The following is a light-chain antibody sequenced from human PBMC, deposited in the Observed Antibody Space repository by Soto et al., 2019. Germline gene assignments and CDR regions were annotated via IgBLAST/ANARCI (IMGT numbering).Light chain of an antibody. Sequence: EIVLTQSPGTLSLSPGERATLSCRASQSVSSSYLAWYQQKPGQAPRLLIYGASTRATGIPARFSGSGSGTEFTLTISSLQSEDVAVYYCQQYNNWPWTFGQGNKVDIK. CDR3: QQYNNWPWT. V-gene: IGKV3-15*01. CDR2: GAS. J-gene: IGKJ1*01. CDR1: QSVSSSY.